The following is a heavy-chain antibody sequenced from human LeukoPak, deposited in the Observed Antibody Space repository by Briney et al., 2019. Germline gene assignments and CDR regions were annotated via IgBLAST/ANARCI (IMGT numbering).Heavy chain of an antibody. CDR2: INHSGST. J-gene: IGHJ6*02. Sequence: PSETLSLTCAVYGGSFSGYYWSWIRQPPGKGLEWIGEINHSGSTNYNPSLKSRVTISVDTSKNQFSLKLSSVTAADTAVYYCARGYIVVVPAAVYYYGMDVWGQGTTVTVSS. V-gene: IGHV4-34*01. D-gene: IGHD2-2*01. CDR3: ARGYIVVVPAAVYYYGMDV. CDR1: GGSFSGYY.